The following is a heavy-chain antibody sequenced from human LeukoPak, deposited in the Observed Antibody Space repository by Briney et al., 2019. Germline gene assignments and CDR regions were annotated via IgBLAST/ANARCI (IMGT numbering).Heavy chain of an antibody. CDR3: ARVNFGDYGTDWFFDL. Sequence: GGSLRLSCAASGFTFSPYNMNWVRQAPGKGLEWVSSISSSSSYIYYADSVKGRFTISRDNAKKSLYLQMNSLRAEDTAVYYCARVNFGDYGTDWFFDLWGRGTLVTVSS. J-gene: IGHJ2*01. CDR2: ISSSSSYI. D-gene: IGHD4-17*01. V-gene: IGHV3-21*01. CDR1: GFTFSPYN.